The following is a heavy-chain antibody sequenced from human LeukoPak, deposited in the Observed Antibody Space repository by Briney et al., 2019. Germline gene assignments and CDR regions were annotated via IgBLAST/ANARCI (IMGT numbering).Heavy chain of an antibody. J-gene: IGHJ4*02. V-gene: IGHV4-34*01. D-gene: IGHD6-19*01. CDR3: ARGSPRYSSGWYNYFDY. CDR1: GGSFSGYY. CDR2: INHSGST. Sequence: SETLSLTCAVYGGSFSGYYWSWIRQPPGKGLEWIGEINHSGSTNYNPSLKSRVTISVDTSKSQFSLKLSSVTAADTAVYYCARGSPRYSSGWYNYFDYWGQGTLVTVSS.